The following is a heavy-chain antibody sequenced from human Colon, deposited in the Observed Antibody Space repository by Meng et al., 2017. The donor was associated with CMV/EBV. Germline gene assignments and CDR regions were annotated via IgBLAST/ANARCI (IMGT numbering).Heavy chain of an antibody. V-gene: IGHV4-39*07. J-gene: IGHJ4*02. CDR3: ARGIISVTATYFDY. Sequence: SETLSLTCTVSADSFSSSTHYWSWFRQPPGEGLEWIGRTSYSGSTAYNPSPNSRVTVSVDTSKNQFSMKLTSMTATDTAVYYCARGIISVTATYFDYWGQGTLVTVSS. CDR2: TSYSGST. CDR1: ADSFSSSTHY. D-gene: IGHD2-21*02.